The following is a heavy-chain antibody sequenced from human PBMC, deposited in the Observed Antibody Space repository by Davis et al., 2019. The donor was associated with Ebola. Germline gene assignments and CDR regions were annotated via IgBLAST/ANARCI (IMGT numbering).Heavy chain of an antibody. CDR3: TKGITMVRGVIRERDY. Sequence: PGGSLRLSCAASGFTFSNYDMSWVRHVPGKGLEWVSTFSASEGHTHYSDSVRGRFTISRDNSKNTLYLQMNSLKIEDTALYNCTKGITMVRGVIRERDYWGQGALVTVSS. J-gene: IGHJ4*02. D-gene: IGHD3-10*01. CDR1: GFTFSNYD. CDR2: FSASEGHT. V-gene: IGHV3-23*01.